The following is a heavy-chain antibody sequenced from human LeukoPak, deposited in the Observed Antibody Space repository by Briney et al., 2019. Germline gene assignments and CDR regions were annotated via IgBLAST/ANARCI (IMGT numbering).Heavy chain of an antibody. J-gene: IGHJ6*03. CDR3: AKDIGSVTATPGYMDV. V-gene: IGHV3-23*01. D-gene: IGHD2-21*02. Sequence: PGGSLRLSCVASGFYYNNYGMNWVRQAPGKGLEWVSAISGSGGSTYYADSVKGRFTISRDNSKNTLYLQMNSLRAEDTAVYYCAKDIGSVTATPGYMDVWGKGTTVTVSS. CDR1: GFYYNNYG. CDR2: ISGSGGST.